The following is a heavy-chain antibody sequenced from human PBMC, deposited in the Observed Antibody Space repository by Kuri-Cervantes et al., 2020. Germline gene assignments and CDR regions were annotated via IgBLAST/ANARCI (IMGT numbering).Heavy chain of an antibody. CDR3: ARTYCSGTICYSVDY. CDR2: IRYDGYNK. Sequence: GESLKISCAASGFTFSSYGMHWVRQAPGKGLEWVSFIRYDGYNKFYEDSVKGRFTISRDNSKNTLYLQMSSLRAEDTALYYCARTYCSGTICYSVDYWSQGTLVTVSS. J-gene: IGHJ4*02. CDR1: GFTFSSYG. V-gene: IGHV3-30*02. D-gene: IGHD2-2*01.